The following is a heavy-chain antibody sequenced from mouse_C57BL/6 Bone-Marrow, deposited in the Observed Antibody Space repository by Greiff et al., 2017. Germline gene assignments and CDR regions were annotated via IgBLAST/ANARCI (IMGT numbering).Heavy chain of an antibody. J-gene: IGHJ4*01. D-gene: IGHD4-1*01. CDR1: GFTFSDYG. Sequence: DVMLVESGGGLVKPGGSLKLSCAASGFTFSDYGMHWVRQAPEKGLEWVAYISSGSSTIYYADTVKGRFTISRDNAKNTLFLQMTSLRSEDTAMYYCARSSSNWGGAMDYWGQGTSVTVSS. CDR2: ISSGSSTI. V-gene: IGHV5-17*01. CDR3: ARSSSNWGGAMDY.